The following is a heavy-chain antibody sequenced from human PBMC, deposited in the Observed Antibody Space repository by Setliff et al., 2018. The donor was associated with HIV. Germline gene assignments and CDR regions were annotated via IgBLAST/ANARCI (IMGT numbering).Heavy chain of an antibody. CDR3: ARGLWFGGSYWFDP. Sequence: LSLTCAVYVGSFSGYYWSWIRQPPGKGLEWIGEISHSGRTNYNPSLKSRVTISVDTSKNQFSLKLSSVTAADTAVYYCARGLWFGGSYWFDPWGQGTLVTVSS. V-gene: IGHV4-34*01. J-gene: IGHJ5*02. CDR2: ISHSGRT. CDR1: VGSFSGYY. D-gene: IGHD3-10*01.